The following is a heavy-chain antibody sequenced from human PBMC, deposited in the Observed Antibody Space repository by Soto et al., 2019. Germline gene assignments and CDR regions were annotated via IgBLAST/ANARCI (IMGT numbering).Heavy chain of an antibody. Sequence: SVKVSCKASGFTFTSSAMQWVRHALGQRLEWIGWIVVGSGNTNYAQKFQERVTITRDMSTSTAYMELSSLRSEDTAVYYCAAEPRFQQSSTMIVWGNYYYGMDVWG. CDR3: AAEPRFQQSSTMIVWGNYYYGMDV. D-gene: IGHD3-22*01. V-gene: IGHV1-58*02. CDR2: IVVGSGNT. J-gene: IGHJ6*02. CDR1: GFTFTSSA.